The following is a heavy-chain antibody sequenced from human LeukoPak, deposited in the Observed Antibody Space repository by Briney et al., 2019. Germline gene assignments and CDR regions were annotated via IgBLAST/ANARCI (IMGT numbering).Heavy chain of an antibody. D-gene: IGHD6-13*01. Sequence: KASETLSLTCAVYGGPFSGYYWSWLRQPPGKGLEWIGEINHSGSTNYNPSLKSRVTISVDTSKNQFSLKLSSVTAADTAVYYCARGYSSSWYYYYYGMDVWGQGTTVTVSS. J-gene: IGHJ6*02. CDR2: INHSGST. CDR3: ARGYSSSWYYYYYGMDV. V-gene: IGHV4-34*01. CDR1: GGPFSGYY.